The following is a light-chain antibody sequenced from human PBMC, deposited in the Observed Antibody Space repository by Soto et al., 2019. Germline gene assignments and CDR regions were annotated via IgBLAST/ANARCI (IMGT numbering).Light chain of an antibody. CDR3: SSYTSSSTLVV. V-gene: IGLV2-14*01. CDR2: EVS. Sequence: QSVLTQPASVSGSPGQSITISCTGTSSDVGGYNYVSWYQQHPGKAPKLMIYEVSNRPSGVSNRFSGSKSGNTASLTISGLQAEAEADYYCSSYTSSSTLVVFGGVTKLTVL. CDR1: SSDVGGYNY. J-gene: IGLJ2*01.